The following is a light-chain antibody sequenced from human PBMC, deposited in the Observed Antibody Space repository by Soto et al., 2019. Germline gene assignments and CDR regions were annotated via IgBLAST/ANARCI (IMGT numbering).Light chain of an antibody. Sequence: QSVLTQPPSASGSPGQSVTISCTGTSSDVGGYNYVSWYQQHPGKAPKLMIYEVSQRPSGVPDRFSASKSGNTASLTVSGLQAEDEADYYCSSYAGSSVVFGGGTKVTVL. CDR1: SSDVGGYNY. J-gene: IGLJ2*01. V-gene: IGLV2-8*01. CDR3: SSYAGSSVV. CDR2: EVS.